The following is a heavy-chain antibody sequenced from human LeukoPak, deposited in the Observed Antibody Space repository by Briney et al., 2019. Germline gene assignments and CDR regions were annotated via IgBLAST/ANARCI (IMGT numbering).Heavy chain of an antibody. CDR2: IYYSGST. Sequence: PSETLSLTCTVSGGSISSYYWTWLRQPPGKGLEWIGYIYYSGSTNYKPSLKSRVTISVDTSKNQFSLKLSSVTAADTAVYYCAGDPGSGYYADAFDIWGQGTMVTVSS. J-gene: IGHJ3*02. CDR3: AGDPGSGYYADAFDI. CDR1: GGSISSYY. D-gene: IGHD3-22*01. V-gene: IGHV4-59*01.